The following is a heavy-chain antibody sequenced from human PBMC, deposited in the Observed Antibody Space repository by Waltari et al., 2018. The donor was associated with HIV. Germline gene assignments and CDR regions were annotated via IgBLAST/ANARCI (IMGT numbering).Heavy chain of an antibody. CDR3: AKVYYYDSSTYFLKIPHYDY. Sequence: EVHLLESGGGLVQPGGSLRLSCAASGFTFSSYAMSWVRQAPGKGLGWVSAISGTGGTGYDADSVKGRFTISRDNAKDTLYLQMGSLRADDTAVYHCAKVYYYDSSTYFLKIPHYDYWGQGTLVTVSS. J-gene: IGHJ4*02. D-gene: IGHD3-22*01. CDR2: ISGTGGTG. V-gene: IGHV3-23*01. CDR1: GFTFSSYA.